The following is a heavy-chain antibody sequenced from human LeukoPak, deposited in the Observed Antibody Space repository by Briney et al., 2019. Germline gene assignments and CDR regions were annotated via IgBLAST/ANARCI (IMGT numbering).Heavy chain of an antibody. CDR2: IKQDGSAK. V-gene: IGHV3-7*01. D-gene: IGHD2-2*01. CDR3: STAMYCSSTSCEKFYGDYDYYGMDV. Sequence: GGTLRLSCAASGFTFSSYWMSWVRQAPGKGLEWVANIKQDGSAKYYVDSVKGRLTITRANAKTVLYPKMNRLRAGGTAVYYCSTAMYCSSTSCEKFYGDYDYYGMDVWGQGTTVTVSS. CDR1: GFTFSSYW. J-gene: IGHJ6*02.